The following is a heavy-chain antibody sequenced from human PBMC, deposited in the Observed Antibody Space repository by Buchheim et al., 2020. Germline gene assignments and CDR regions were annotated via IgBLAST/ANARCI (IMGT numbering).Heavy chain of an antibody. Sequence: QLQLQESGPGLVKPSETLSLTCTVSGGSISSSSYYWGWIRQPPGKGLEWIGSIYYSGSTYYNPSLKSRVTISVDTSKTHFTLKLSSVTAADTAVYYCARRWSYGQRSFDYWGQGTL. J-gene: IGHJ4*02. CDR1: GGSISSSSYY. CDR2: IYYSGST. V-gene: IGHV4-39*01. CDR3: ARRWSYGQRSFDY. D-gene: IGHD5-18*01.